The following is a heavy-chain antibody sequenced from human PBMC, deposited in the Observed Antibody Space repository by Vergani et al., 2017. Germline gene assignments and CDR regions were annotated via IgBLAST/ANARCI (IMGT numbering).Heavy chain of an antibody. V-gene: IGHV3-48*01. D-gene: IGHD6-6*01. CDR2: ISSSSSTI. Sequence: EVQLVESGGGLVQPGGSLRLSCAASGFTFSSYSMNWVRQAPGKGLEWVSYISSSSSTIYYADSVMGRFTISRDNAKNSLYLQMNSLRAEDTAVYYCAREMSIAARPLDYWGQGTLVTVSS. J-gene: IGHJ4*02. CDR3: AREMSIAARPLDY. CDR1: GFTFSSYS.